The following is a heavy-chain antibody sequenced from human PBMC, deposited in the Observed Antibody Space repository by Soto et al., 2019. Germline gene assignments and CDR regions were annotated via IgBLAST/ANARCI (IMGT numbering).Heavy chain of an antibody. Sequence: SETLSLTCAVYGGSFSGYYWSWIRQPPGKGLEWIGEINHSGSTNYNPSLKSRVTISVDTSKNQFSLKLSSVTAADTAVYYCASSMADSSGQPYWGQGTLVTVSS. CDR1: GGSFSGYY. CDR3: ASSMADSSGQPY. J-gene: IGHJ4*02. D-gene: IGHD3-22*01. CDR2: INHSGST. V-gene: IGHV4-34*01.